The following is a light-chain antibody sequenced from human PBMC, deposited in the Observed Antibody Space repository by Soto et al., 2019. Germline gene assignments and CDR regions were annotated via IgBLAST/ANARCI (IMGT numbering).Light chain of an antibody. J-gene: IGKJ1*01. CDR3: QQYYSSPQT. CDR2: WAS. V-gene: IGKV4-1*01. CDR1: QSVLYSSNNNNY. Sequence: DIVMTQSPDSLAVSLGERATINCKSSQSVLYSSNNNNYLAWYQQKPGQPPQLLIYWASTRESGVPDRFSGSGSGTDFTLTISSLQAEDVAVYYCQQYYSSPQTFGQGTKVEIK.